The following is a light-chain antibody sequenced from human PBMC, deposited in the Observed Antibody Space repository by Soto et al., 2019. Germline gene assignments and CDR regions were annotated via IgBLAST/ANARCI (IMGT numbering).Light chain of an antibody. CDR2: DAS. Sequence: DIQMTQSPSTLSASVGDRVTITFRASQSVSSWLAWYQQKPGKAPKLLIYDASRLSIGVASRFSGGGSGTEFTLTISSLQPDDFATYYCQQYSSYLWTFGQGTKVDIK. CDR3: QQYSSYLWT. V-gene: IGKV1-5*01. J-gene: IGKJ1*01. CDR1: QSVSSW.